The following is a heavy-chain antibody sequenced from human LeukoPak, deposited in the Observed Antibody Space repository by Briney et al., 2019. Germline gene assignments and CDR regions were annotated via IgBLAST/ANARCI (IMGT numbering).Heavy chain of an antibody. CDR2: IYPGDSDT. Sequence: GESLKISCKGSGYSFTNYWIGWVRQMPGKGLEWMGIIYPGDSDTRYSPSFQGQVSTSVDKSISTAYLQWSSLKASDTAMYYCARRYYGSGSYSDGFDYWGQGTLVTVSS. CDR3: ARRYYGSGSYSDGFDY. J-gene: IGHJ4*02. V-gene: IGHV5-51*01. CDR1: GYSFTNYW. D-gene: IGHD3-10*01.